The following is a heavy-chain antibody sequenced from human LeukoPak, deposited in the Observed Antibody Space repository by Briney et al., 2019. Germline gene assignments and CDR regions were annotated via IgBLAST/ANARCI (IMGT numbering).Heavy chain of an antibody. D-gene: IGHD1-7*01. V-gene: IGHV1-46*01. CDR2: INPSGGST. CDR1: GYTFTSYY. Sequence: ASVKVSCKASGYTFTSYYMHWVRQAPGQGLEWMGIINPSGGSTSYAQKFRGRVTMTRDMSTSTVYMELSSLRSEDTAVYYCAYNWNFGWFDPWGQGTLVTVSS. J-gene: IGHJ5*02. CDR3: AYNWNFGWFDP.